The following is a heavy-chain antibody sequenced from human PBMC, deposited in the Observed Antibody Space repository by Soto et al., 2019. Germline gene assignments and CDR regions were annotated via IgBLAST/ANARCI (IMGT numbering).Heavy chain of an antibody. J-gene: IGHJ6*02. V-gene: IGHV4-38-2*02. D-gene: IGHD2-15*01. CDR1: GYSISSGYY. Sequence: SETLSLTCAVSGYSISSGYYCGWIRQPPGKGLEWIGSIYHSGSTYYNPSLKSRVTISVDTSKNQFSPKLSSVTAADTAVYYCARDPYCSGGSCYSVGYYYGMDVWGQGTTVTVSS. CDR3: ARDPYCSGGSCYSVGYYYGMDV. CDR2: IYHSGST.